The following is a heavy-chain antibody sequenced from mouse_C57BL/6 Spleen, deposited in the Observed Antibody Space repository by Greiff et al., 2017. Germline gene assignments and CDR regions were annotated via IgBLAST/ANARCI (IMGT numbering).Heavy chain of an antibody. D-gene: IGHD2-5*01. V-gene: IGHV1-54*01. CDR2: INPGRGGT. J-gene: IGHJ2*01. CDR3: ARYSNYGYYFDY. CDR1: GYAFTNYL. Sequence: VQLQQSGAELVRPGTSVKVSCKASGYAFTNYLIGWVKQRPGQGLEWIGVINPGRGGTNYNEKFKGKATLTADKSSSAAYMQLSSLTSEDSAVYFCARYSNYGYYFDYWGQGTTLTVSS.